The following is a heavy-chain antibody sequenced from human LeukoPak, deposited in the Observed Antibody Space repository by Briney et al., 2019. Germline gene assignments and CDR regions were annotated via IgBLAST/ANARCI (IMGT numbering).Heavy chain of an antibody. CDR2: SNHSGTT. Sequence: SETLSLTCAVYGGSFSGYYWSWIRQPPGKGLEWIGESNHSGTTNYNPSLKSRVTISIDTSRNQFSLKLSSVTAADTAVYYCARKAALTIFGASDAFDIWGQGTMVTVSS. J-gene: IGHJ3*02. D-gene: IGHD3-3*01. CDR1: GGSFSGYY. V-gene: IGHV4-34*01. CDR3: ARKAALTIFGASDAFDI.